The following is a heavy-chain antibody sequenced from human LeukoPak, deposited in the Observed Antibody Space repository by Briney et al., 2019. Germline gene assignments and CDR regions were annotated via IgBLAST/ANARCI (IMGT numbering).Heavy chain of an antibody. D-gene: IGHD5-12*01. CDR2: ISSSSSYI. J-gene: IGHJ4*02. Sequence: GGSLRLSCAASGFTFSSYSMNWVRPAPGKGLEWVSSISSSSSYIYYADSVKGRFTISRDNAKNSLYLQMNSLRAEDTAVYYCARDGEYSGYDWGNDYWGQGTLVTVSS. CDR1: GFTFSSYS. V-gene: IGHV3-21*01. CDR3: ARDGEYSGYDWGNDY.